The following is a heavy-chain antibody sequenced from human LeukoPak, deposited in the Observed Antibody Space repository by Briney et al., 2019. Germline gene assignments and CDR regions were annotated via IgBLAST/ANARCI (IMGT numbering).Heavy chain of an antibody. CDR2: VSYTGRT. V-gene: IGHV4-59*11. J-gene: IGHJ3*01. D-gene: IGHD3-22*01. Sequence: SETLSLMRPVSGGSLSGHYWSWIRQPPGKRLEWIGYVSYTGRTKYNPSLQSRVPISIDTSKGQFSRKVTAVTSADTDVYSCARLLDNDISGDPDTFDVWGQGTTVIVSS. CDR1: GGSLSGHY. CDR3: ARLLDNDISGDPDTFDV.